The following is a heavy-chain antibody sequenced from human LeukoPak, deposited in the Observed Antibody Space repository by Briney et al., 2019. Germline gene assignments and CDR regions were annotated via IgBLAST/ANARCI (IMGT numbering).Heavy chain of an antibody. D-gene: IGHD3-22*01. Sequence: ASVKVSCKASGYTFTGYYMHWVRQAPGQGLKWMGWINPNSGGTNYAQKFQGRVTMTRDTSISTAYMELSRLRSDDTAVYYCARGNSGLLLRPEDYWGQGTRVTVSS. CDR1: GYTFTGYY. CDR3: ARGNSGLLLRPEDY. J-gene: IGHJ4*02. CDR2: INPNSGGT. V-gene: IGHV1-2*02.